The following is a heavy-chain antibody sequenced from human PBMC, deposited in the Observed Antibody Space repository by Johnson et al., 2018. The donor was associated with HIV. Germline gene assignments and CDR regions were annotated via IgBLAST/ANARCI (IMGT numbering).Heavy chain of an antibody. Sequence: QMMLVESGGGVVQPGRSLRLSCAASGFSFNNYGMHWVRQAPGKGLEWVAVISYDGSNKYYADSVKGRFTISRDNSKNTLYLQMNSLRAEDTAVYYCASEIYRPRPSSSWYVGAFDIWGQGTMVTVSS. V-gene: IGHV3-30*19. CDR2: ISYDGSNK. CDR1: GFSFNNYG. D-gene: IGHD6-13*01. J-gene: IGHJ3*02. CDR3: ASEIYRPRPSSSWYVGAFDI.